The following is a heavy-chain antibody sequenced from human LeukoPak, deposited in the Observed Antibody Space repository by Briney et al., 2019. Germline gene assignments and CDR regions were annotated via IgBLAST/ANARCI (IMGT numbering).Heavy chain of an antibody. D-gene: IGHD5-18*01. CDR3: ARDSYGPRDY. CDR2: IYSGGST. Sequence: GGSLRLSCAASGFTLSSCAMSWVRQAPGKGLEWVSVIYSGGSTYYADSVKGRFTISRDNSKNTLYLQMNSLRAEDTAVYYCARDSYGPRDYWGQGTLVTVSS. CDR1: GFTLSSCA. V-gene: IGHV3-66*01. J-gene: IGHJ4*02.